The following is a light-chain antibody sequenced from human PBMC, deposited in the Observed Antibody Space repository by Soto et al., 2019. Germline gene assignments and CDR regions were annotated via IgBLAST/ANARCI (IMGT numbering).Light chain of an antibody. J-gene: IGKJ2*03. CDR3: QQYGNSPRYS. V-gene: IGKV3-20*01. Sequence: EIVLTQSPGTLSLSLGERATLSCRASQSVSSNYLAWYQQKPGQAPRLLIYATSSRATGIPDRFSGSGSGTDLTLTISRLEPEDFAAYYCQQYGNSPRYSFGQGTKLEIK. CDR1: QSVSSNY. CDR2: ATS.